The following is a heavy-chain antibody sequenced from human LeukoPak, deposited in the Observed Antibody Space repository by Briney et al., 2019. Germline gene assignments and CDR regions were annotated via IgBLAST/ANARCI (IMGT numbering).Heavy chain of an antibody. Sequence: GASVKVSCKVSGYNFKELSIHWARQTPGKGLEWVGGLDPEDVETIYAQKFQGRVTMTEDTSTDTAYMELSSLRSEDTAVYYCAALWFGDLLGNWFDPWGQGTLVTVSS. CDR1: GYNFKELS. J-gene: IGHJ5*02. V-gene: IGHV1-24*01. CDR2: LDPEDVET. D-gene: IGHD3-10*01. CDR3: AALWFGDLLGNWFDP.